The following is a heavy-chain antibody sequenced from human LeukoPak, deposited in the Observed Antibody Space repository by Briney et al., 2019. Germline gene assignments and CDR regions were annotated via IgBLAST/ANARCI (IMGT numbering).Heavy chain of an antibody. CDR2: ISNDGTNK. J-gene: IGHJ6*02. D-gene: IGHD5/OR15-5a*01. CDR1: GFTFSSYA. CDR3: ARSVAKVGHYYYYGMDV. V-gene: IGHV3-30*14. Sequence: PGRSLRLSCAASGFTFSSYAIHWVRQAPGKGLEWVVVISNDGTNKYYADSVKGRFTISRDNSKNTLFLQMNSLRAEDTAVYYCARSVAKVGHYYYYGMDVWGQGTTVTVSS.